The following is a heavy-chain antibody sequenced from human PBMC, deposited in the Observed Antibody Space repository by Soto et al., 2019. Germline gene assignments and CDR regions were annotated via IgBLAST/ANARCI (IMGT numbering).Heavy chain of an antibody. CDR3: ARLSHRSSGYYHLGY. V-gene: IGHV1-46*01. J-gene: IGHJ4*02. CDR1: GYTFTSYY. Sequence: ASVKVSCKASGYTFTSYYMHWVRQAPGQGLEWMGIINPSGGSTGYAQKFQGRVTMTRDTSTSTVYMELSSLRSEDTAVYYCARLSHRSSGYYHLGYWGQGTLVTVSS. D-gene: IGHD3-22*01. CDR2: INPSGGST.